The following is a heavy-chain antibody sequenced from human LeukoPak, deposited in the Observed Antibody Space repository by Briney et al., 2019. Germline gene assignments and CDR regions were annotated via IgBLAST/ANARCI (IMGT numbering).Heavy chain of an antibody. J-gene: IGHJ4*02. D-gene: IGHD3-10*01. CDR1: GFTFSSYG. CDR3: ASVNYGSGSYYSDY. V-gene: IGHV3-30*03. Sequence: GRTLRLSCAAWGFTFSSYGMHGVRQAPGKGLEGGAVISYDGSNKYYADSVKGRFTIYRDNSRNTLYLQMNSLRAEDTAVYYCASVNYGSGSYYSDYWGQGTPVTVSS. CDR2: ISYDGSNK.